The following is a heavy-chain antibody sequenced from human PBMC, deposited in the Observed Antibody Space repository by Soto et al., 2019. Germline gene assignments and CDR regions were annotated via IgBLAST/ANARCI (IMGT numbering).Heavy chain of an antibody. CDR3: ARVGSTFARGRSGGVHCGLDV. D-gene: IGHD2-15*01. J-gene: IGHJ6*02. CDR1: GFTFSTYT. Sequence: EVRLVESGGGLVKSGGSLRLSCSASGFTFSTYTMNWVRQAPGRGLEWVSNIDRFGSYSWYVDSAQGRFTISRDNAKNSRYLQMDSLRAEDKAVDYCARVGSTFARGRSGGVHCGLDVWGQGTTVTVSS. V-gene: IGHV3-21*03. CDR2: IDRFGSYS.